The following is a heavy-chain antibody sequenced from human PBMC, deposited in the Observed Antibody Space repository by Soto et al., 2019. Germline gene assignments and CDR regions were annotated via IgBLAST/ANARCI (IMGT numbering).Heavy chain of an antibody. J-gene: IGHJ4*02. CDR2: IYYSGST. CDR1: GGSISSGGYY. CDR3: ATAPRPYYYDSSGYYY. Sequence: SETLSLTCTVSGGSISSGGYYWSWIRQHPGKGLEWIGYIYYSGSTYYNPSLKSRVTISVDTSKNQFSLKLSSVTAAGTAVYYCATAPRPYYYDSSGYYYWGQGTLVTVSS. V-gene: IGHV4-31*03. D-gene: IGHD3-22*01.